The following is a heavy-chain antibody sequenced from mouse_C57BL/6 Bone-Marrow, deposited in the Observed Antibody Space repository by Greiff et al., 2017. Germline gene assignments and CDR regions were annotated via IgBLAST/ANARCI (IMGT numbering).Heavy chain of an antibody. Sequence: VQLKESGPELVKPGASVKIPCKASGYTFTDYNMDWVKQSHGKSLEWIGDINPNNGGTIYNQKFKGKATLTVDKSSSTAYMELRSLTSEDTAVYYCARSLSTVVADYYAMDYWGQGTSVTVAS. CDR3: ARSLSTVVADYYAMDY. D-gene: IGHD1-1*01. J-gene: IGHJ4*01. CDR2: INPNNGGT. CDR1: GYTFTDYN. V-gene: IGHV1-18*01.